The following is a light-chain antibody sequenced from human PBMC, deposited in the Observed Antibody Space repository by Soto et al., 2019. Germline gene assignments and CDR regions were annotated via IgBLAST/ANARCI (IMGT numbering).Light chain of an antibody. CDR3: QQYYSYPLT. V-gene: IGKV1-39*01. J-gene: IGKJ1*01. CDR1: QSISSY. CDR2: AAS. Sequence: DIQMTQSPSSLSASVGDRVTITCRASQSISSYLNWYQQKPGKAPKLLIYAASSLQSGVPSRFSGGGSGTDFSLTISSLQSEDFATYYCQQYYSYPLTFGQGTKVDIK.